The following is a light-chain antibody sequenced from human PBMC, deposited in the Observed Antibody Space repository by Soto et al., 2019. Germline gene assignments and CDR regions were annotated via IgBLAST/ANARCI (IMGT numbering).Light chain of an antibody. CDR3: QQCGTSEII. Sequence: IALTQSPDTMSLPPGKSANLSCRTSQSLTNSYIAWYQVKPGQAPRLLIYVTSSRATGSQDRFSGSWCGTDFTLTITRLEPEDCAVFYCQQCGTSEIIFGQGTRLEIK. CDR2: VTS. J-gene: IGKJ5*01. CDR1: QSLTNSY. V-gene: IGKV3-20*01.